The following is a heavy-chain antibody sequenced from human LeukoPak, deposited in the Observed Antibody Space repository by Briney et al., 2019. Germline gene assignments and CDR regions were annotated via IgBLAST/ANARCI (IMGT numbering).Heavy chain of an antibody. J-gene: IGHJ4*02. CDR3: ARAARITIFGVVIIPLDY. V-gene: IGHV1-2*02. CDR2: INPNRGGT. CDR1: GYTFTGYY. D-gene: IGHD3-3*01. Sequence: ASVKASCKASGYTFTGYYMHWVRQAPGQGLEWMGWINPNRGGTNYAQKFQGRVTMTRDTSISTAYMELSRLRSDDTAVYYCARAARITIFGVVIIPLDYWGQGTLVTVSS.